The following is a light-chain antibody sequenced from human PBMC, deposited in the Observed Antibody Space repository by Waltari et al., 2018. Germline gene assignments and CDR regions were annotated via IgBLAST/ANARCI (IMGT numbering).Light chain of an antibody. CDR3: YSSDSTGLRV. CDR2: ADT. V-gene: IGLV3-10*01. CDR1: ELQSKY. Sequence: SYELTQTPSVSVSPGQTARTTGSGHELQSKYAYWFQQKSGQAPRLVIYADTKRPSGIPERFSGSSSGTVATLTITGAQVDDEADYYCYSSDSTGLRVFGGGTTVVVL. J-gene: IGLJ1*01.